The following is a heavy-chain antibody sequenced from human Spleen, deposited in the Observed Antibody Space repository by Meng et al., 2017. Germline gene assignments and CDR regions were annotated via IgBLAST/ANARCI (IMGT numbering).Heavy chain of an antibody. CDR3: AGPIDGYNVRAHYVMDV. CDR1: GATFNSYG. CDR2: IIPIFGTA. V-gene: IGHV1-69*13. D-gene: IGHD5-24*01. Sequence: SVKVSCKTSGATFNSYGISWVRQAPGQGLEWMGGIIPIFGTANYAQKFQGRVTINADESTSTAYMELSSLRSEDTAVYYCAGPIDGYNVRAHYVMDVWGQGTTVTVSS. J-gene: IGHJ6*02.